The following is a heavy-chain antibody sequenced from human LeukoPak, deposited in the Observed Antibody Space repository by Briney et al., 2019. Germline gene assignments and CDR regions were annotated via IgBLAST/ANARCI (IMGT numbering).Heavy chain of an antibody. Sequence: PGGSLRLSCAASGFTFSSYDMHWVRQATGKGLEWVSAIGTAGDTYYPGSVKGRFTISRENAKNSLYLQMNSLRAVDTAVYYCARVRKYSGYYSWYFDLWGRGTLVTVSS. CDR3: ARVRKYSGYYSWYFDL. D-gene: IGHD5-12*01. CDR1: GFTFSSYD. J-gene: IGHJ2*01. V-gene: IGHV3-13*01. CDR2: IGTAGDT.